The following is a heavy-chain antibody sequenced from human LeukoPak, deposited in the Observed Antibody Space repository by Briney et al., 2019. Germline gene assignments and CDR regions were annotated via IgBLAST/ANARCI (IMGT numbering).Heavy chain of an antibody. D-gene: IGHD5-18*01. Sequence: ASVKVSCKASGYTFTSYGISWVRQAPGQGLEWMGIINPSGGSTSYAQKFQGRVTMTRDTSTSTVYMELSSLRSEDTAVYYCASSRIQNYYYYGMDVWGQGTTVTVSS. V-gene: IGHV1-46*01. CDR2: INPSGGST. CDR1: GYTFTSYG. J-gene: IGHJ6*02. CDR3: ASSRIQNYYYYGMDV.